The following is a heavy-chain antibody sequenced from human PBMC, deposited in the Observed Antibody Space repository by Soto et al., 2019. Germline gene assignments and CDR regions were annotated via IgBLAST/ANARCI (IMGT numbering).Heavy chain of an antibody. CDR2: ISSSSSYI. Sequence: GGSLRLSCAASGFTFSSYSMNWVRQAPGKGLEWVSSISSSSSYIYYADSVKGRFTISRDNAKNSLYLRMNSLRAEDTAVYYCAREGYSYGPDDAFDIWGQGTMVTVSS. V-gene: IGHV3-21*01. J-gene: IGHJ3*02. CDR1: GFTFSSYS. D-gene: IGHD5-18*01. CDR3: AREGYSYGPDDAFDI.